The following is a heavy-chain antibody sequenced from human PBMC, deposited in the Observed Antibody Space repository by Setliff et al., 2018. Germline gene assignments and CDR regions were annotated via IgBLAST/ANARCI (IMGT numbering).Heavy chain of an antibody. D-gene: IGHD5-18*01. Sequence: SVKVSCKASGGTFSSYAISWVRQAPGQGLEWMGGIIPIFGTANYAQKFPGRVTITADESTSTAYMELSSLRSEDTAVYYCARGYSYGYDSGYYFDYWGQGTLVTVSS. CDR2: IIPIFGTA. V-gene: IGHV1-69*13. CDR3: ARGYSYGYDSGYYFDY. J-gene: IGHJ4*02. CDR1: GGTFSSYA.